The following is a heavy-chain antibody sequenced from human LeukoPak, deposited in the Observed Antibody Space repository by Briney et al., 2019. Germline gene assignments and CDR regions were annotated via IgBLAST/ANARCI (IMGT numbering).Heavy chain of an antibody. CDR1: GYSFTGYY. CDR3: ARVSSFDWLYYFDY. Sequence: ASVKVSCKASGYSFTGYYIHWVRQAPGQGLECMGWINPNSGDTNYAQKFQGRVTMTRDTSISTAYMELSRLRSDDTAIYYCARVSSFDWLYYFDYWGQETLVTVSS. CDR2: INPNSGDT. D-gene: IGHD3-9*01. J-gene: IGHJ4*02. V-gene: IGHV1-2*02.